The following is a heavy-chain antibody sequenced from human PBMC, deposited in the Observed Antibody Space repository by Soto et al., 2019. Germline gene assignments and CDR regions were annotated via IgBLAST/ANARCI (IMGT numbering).Heavy chain of an antibody. Sequence: SETLSLTCAVSGGSISSSNWWSWVRQPPGKGLERIGEIYHSGSTNYNPSLKSRVTISVDKSKNQFSLKLSSVTAADTAVYYCARDPTRGLLWFGELLKTPYYYGMDVWGQGTTVTVSS. D-gene: IGHD3-10*01. CDR1: GGSISSSNW. CDR2: IYHSGST. J-gene: IGHJ6*02. CDR3: ARDPTRGLLWFGELLKTPYYYGMDV. V-gene: IGHV4-4*02.